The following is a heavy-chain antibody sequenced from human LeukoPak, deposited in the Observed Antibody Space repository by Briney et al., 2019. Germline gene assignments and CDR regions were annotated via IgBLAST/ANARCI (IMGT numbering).Heavy chain of an antibody. J-gene: IGHJ4*02. V-gene: IGHV3-30-3*01. D-gene: IGHD5-18*01. CDR2: ISYDGSNK. CDR1: GFTFSSYA. Sequence: GGSLRLSCAASGFTFSSYAMHWVRQAPGKGLEWVAVISYDGSNKYYADSVKGRFTISRDNSKNTLYLQMNSLRAEDTAVYYCAKDTVADTAMVTWYLDYWGQGTLVTVSS. CDR3: AKDTVADTAMVTWYLDY.